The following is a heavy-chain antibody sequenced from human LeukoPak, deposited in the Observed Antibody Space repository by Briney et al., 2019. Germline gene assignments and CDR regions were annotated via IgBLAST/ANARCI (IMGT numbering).Heavy chain of an antibody. CDR3: ARDLGAISWPVFDY. J-gene: IGHJ4*02. CDR2: ISSSSTTI. CDR1: GFTFSSSS. Sequence: WGPLRLSCAASGFTFSSSSMNWVRQAPGKGLEWVSFISSSSTTIYYADSVKGRYTISRDNAKNSLYLQMNSLRDEDTAVYYCARDLGAISWPVFDYWGQGTLVTVSS. V-gene: IGHV3-48*02. D-gene: IGHD6-13*01.